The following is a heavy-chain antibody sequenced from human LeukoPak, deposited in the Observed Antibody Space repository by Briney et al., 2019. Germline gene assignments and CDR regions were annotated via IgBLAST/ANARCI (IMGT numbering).Heavy chain of an antibody. D-gene: IGHD3-16*02. Sequence: GGSLRLSCAASGFTFDDYAMHWVRQAPGKGLEWVSGISWNSGSIGYADSVKGRFTISRDNAKNSLYLQMNSLRAEDTAVYYCAAGGVIPQDYYYGMDVWGKGTTVTVSS. J-gene: IGHJ6*04. CDR1: GFTFDDYA. V-gene: IGHV3-9*01. CDR3: AAGGVIPQDYYYGMDV. CDR2: ISWNSGSI.